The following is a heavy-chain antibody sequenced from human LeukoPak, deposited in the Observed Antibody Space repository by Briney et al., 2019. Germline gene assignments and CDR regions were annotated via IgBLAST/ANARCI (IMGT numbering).Heavy chain of an antibody. V-gene: IGHV1-46*01. CDR2: INPSGGST. D-gene: IGHD6-19*01. CDR1: GYTFTSYY. Sequence: ASVKVSCKASGYTFTSYYMHWVRQAPAQGLEWMGIINPSGGSTSYAQKFQGRVTMTRDMSTSTVYMELSSLRSEDTAVYYCAREGYSSGWNREYFQHWGQGTLVTVSS. CDR3: AREGYSSGWNREYFQH. J-gene: IGHJ1*01.